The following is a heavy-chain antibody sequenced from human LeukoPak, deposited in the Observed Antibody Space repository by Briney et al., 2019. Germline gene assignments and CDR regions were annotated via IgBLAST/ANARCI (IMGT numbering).Heavy chain of an antibody. CDR3: ARGGLATPFEY. CDR2: ISGSGESA. D-gene: IGHD5-12*01. V-gene: IGHV3-11*01. Sequence: GGSLTLSCAASGFMFSDHQMSWLRQAPGQGPEWLSYISGSGESAKYADFVKGRFTVSRDNVKKSLFLQMNSLRVEDTAVYYCARGGLATPFEYWGQGTLVIVSS. J-gene: IGHJ4*02. CDR1: GFMFSDHQ.